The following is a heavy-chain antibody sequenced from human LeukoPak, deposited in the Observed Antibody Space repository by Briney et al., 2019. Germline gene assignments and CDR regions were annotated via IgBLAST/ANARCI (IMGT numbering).Heavy chain of an antibody. CDR1: GFTFSSYA. Sequence: GESLRLSCAASGFTFSSYAMHWVRQAPGKGLEWVAVISYDGSNKYYADSVKGRFTISRDNSKNTLYLQMNSLRAEDTAVYYCARDHGDIVVLYYMDVWGKGTTVTVSS. V-gene: IGHV3-30*07. CDR2: ISYDGSNK. D-gene: IGHD2-15*01. J-gene: IGHJ6*03. CDR3: ARDHGDIVVLYYMDV.